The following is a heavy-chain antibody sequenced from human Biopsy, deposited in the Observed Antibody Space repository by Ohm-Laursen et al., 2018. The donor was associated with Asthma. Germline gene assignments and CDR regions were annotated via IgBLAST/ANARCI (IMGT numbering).Heavy chain of an antibody. CDR3: ARAQDYYDSRGYYRSFDY. V-gene: IGHV4-34*09. Sequence: PSQTLSLTCAVYGGSFSGYYWSWIRQPPGKGLEWIGFIYYSGSTYYNPSLKSRASISIDTSKNQFSLKLSSVTAADTAVYYCARAQDYYDSRGYYRSFDYWGQGTLVTVSS. J-gene: IGHJ4*02. D-gene: IGHD3-22*01. CDR2: IYYSGST. CDR1: GGSFSGYY.